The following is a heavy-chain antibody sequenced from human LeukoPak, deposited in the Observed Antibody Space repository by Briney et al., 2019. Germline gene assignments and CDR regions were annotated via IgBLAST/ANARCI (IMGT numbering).Heavy chain of an antibody. CDR3: ARPGGYGDYVDY. Sequence: ASVKVSCKASGYTFTSYDINWVRQATGQGLEWMGWMNPNSGNTGYAQKFQGRVTMTRNISISTAYMELSSLRSEDTAVYYCARPGGYGDYVDYWGQGTLVTVSS. CDR1: GYTFTSYD. CDR2: MNPNSGNT. V-gene: IGHV1-8*01. D-gene: IGHD4-17*01. J-gene: IGHJ4*02.